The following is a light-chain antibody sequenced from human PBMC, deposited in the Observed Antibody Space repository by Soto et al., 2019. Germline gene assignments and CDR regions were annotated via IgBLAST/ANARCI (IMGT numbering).Light chain of an antibody. V-gene: IGLV1-44*01. J-gene: IGLJ2*01. Sequence: QSVVTQPPSVSGTPGQGVIISCSNVGRHEVSWYQQVPGMAPKLLIHTTSQRPSGVPDRFSASKSGTSASLAIRGLQSDDEADYFCSSCDDSLSGVVFGRGTKLTVL. CDR1: NVGRHE. CDR3: SSCDDSLSGVV. CDR2: TTS.